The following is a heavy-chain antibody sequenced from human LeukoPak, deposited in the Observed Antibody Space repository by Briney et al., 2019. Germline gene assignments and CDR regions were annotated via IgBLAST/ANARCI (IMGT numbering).Heavy chain of an antibody. J-gene: IGHJ4*02. D-gene: IGHD2-15*01. V-gene: IGHV1-69*04. Sequence: GSSVKVSCKASGGTFSSYAISWVRQAPGQGLEWMGRIIPILGIANYAQKFQGRVTITADKSTSTAYMELSSLRSEDTAVYYCARGGTKGGSWTPRYYFDYWGQGTLVTVSS. CDR3: ARGGTKGGSWTPRYYFDY. CDR2: IIPILGIA. CDR1: GGTFSSYA.